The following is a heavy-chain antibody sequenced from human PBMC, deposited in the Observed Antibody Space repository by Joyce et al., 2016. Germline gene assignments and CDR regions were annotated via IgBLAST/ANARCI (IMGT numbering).Heavy chain of an antibody. CDR1: GYRFTSYW. V-gene: IGHV5-51*01. CDR2: SNPEDSDT. J-gene: IGHJ4*02. CDR3: ARSAVRGTLSPFFDY. D-gene: IGHD3-16*01. Sequence: EVQLVQSGGEVKKPGESLKISCKGVGYRFTSYWLGWVRQMPGKGLELKGISNPEDSDTRYSPSFQGQVTISVDRSIKTAHLRWGSLRASDTAIYYCARSAVRGTLSPFFDYWGQGSLVTVSS.